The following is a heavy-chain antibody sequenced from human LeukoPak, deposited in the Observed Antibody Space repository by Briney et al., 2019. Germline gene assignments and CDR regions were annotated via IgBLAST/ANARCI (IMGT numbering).Heavy chain of an antibody. CDR2: INTDGSSS. CDR1: GFTFSSYW. J-gene: IGHJ6*03. Sequence: GGSLRLSCAASGFTFSSYWMHWVRQAPGKGLVWVSRINTDGSSSSYADSVKGRFTISRDNAKNTLYLQMNSLRAEDTAVYYCARGGDCSSTSCYLSSYYYYMDVWGKGTTVTVSS. V-gene: IGHV3-74*01. D-gene: IGHD2-2*01. CDR3: ARGGDCSSTSCYLSSYYYYMDV.